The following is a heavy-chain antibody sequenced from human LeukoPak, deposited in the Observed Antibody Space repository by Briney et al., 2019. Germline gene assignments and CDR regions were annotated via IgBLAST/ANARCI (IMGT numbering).Heavy chain of an antibody. CDR2: MNGDGSQI. V-gene: IGHV3-7*01. CDR1: GFTFSGHW. D-gene: IGHD1-26*01. Sequence: GGSLRLSCAASGFTFSGHWMSWVRQAPAKGLEWVAHMNGDGSQIYYMDSVKGRFTISRDNAKNSLYLQMNGLRAEDTAVYYCVAWGNSGNSWGQGTMVIVSS. J-gene: IGHJ3*01. CDR3: VAWGNSGNS.